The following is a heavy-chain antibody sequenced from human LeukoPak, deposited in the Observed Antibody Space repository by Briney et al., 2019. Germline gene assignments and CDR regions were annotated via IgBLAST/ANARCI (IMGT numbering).Heavy chain of an antibody. J-gene: IGHJ4*02. Sequence: GGSLRLSCAASGFTFSSYWMSWVRQAPGKGLEWVANIKQDGSEKYYADSVKGRFTISRDNSKNTLYLQMNSLRAEDTAVYYCAKEQTYDFWSGYPEDYWGQGTLVTVSS. V-gene: IGHV3-7*01. CDR1: GFTFSSYW. CDR3: AKEQTYDFWSGYPEDY. CDR2: IKQDGSEK. D-gene: IGHD3-3*01.